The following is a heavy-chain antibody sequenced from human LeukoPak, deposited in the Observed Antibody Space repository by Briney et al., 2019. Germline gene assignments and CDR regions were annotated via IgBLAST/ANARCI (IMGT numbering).Heavy chain of an antibody. CDR3: ALDSLWFGEFGGFDY. V-gene: IGHV2-5*01. D-gene: IGHD3-10*01. CDR1: GFSLSTSGVG. Sequence: ESGPTLVKPTQTLTLTCTFSGFSLSTSGVGVGWIRQPPGEALEWLALIYWNDDKRYSPSLKSRLTITKDTSKNQVVLTMTNMDPVDTATYYCALDSLWFGEFGGFDYWGRGTLVTVSS. CDR2: IYWNDDK. J-gene: IGHJ4*02.